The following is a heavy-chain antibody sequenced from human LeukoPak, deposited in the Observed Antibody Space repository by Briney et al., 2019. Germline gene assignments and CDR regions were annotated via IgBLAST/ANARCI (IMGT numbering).Heavy chain of an antibody. Sequence: GGSLRLSCAASGFTFSSYSMNWVRQAPGKGLEWVSSISSSSSYIYYADSVKGRFTISRDNAKNSLYLQMNSLRAEDTAVYYCARDRYYDFWSGYYAETYYYYGMDVWGQGTTVTVSS. CDR1: GFTFSSYS. D-gene: IGHD3-3*01. CDR3: ARDRYYDFWSGYYAETYYYYGMDV. J-gene: IGHJ6*02. V-gene: IGHV3-21*01. CDR2: ISSSSSYI.